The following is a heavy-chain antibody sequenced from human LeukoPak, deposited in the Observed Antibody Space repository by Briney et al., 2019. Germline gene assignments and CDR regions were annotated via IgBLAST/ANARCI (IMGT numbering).Heavy chain of an antibody. CDR3: ARDLSSTWYSLAY. CDR1: GISSADYA. D-gene: IGHD2-2*01. CDR2: INWDGGAT. V-gene: IGHV3-20*04. Sequence: GGSLRLSCEASGISSADYAMSWVRQAPGEGLERVSGINWDGGATSYADSVKGRFTISRDNANNFLYLQMNSLRAEDTAFYYCARDLSSTWYSLAYWGQGTLVTVSS. J-gene: IGHJ4*02.